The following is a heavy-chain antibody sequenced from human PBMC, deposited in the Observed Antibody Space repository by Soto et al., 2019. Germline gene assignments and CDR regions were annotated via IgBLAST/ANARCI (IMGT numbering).Heavy chain of an antibody. CDR3: AKDQVDYGDYWDSMDV. CDR1: GFTFSSYG. V-gene: IGHV3-30*18. CDR2: ISYDGSNK. D-gene: IGHD4-17*01. J-gene: IGHJ6*02. Sequence: QVQLVESGGGVVQPGRSLRLSCAASGFTFSSYGTHWVRQAPGKGLEWVAVISYDGSNKYYADSVKGRFTISRDNSKNTLYLQMNSLRAEDTAVYYCAKDQVDYGDYWDSMDVWGQGTTVTVSS.